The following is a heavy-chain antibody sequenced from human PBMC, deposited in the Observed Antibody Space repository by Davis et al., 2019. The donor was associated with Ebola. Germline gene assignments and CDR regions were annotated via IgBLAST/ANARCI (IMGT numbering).Heavy chain of an antibody. V-gene: IGHV4-34*01. CDR1: GFTFSSYA. CDR3: ARGPGYDFWSGYSVWFDP. D-gene: IGHD3-3*01. Sequence: ESLKISCAASGFTFSSYAMSWVRQAPGKGLEWIGEINHSGSTNYNPSLKSRVTISVDTSKNQFSLKLSSVTAADTAVYYCARGPGYDFWSGYSVWFDPWGQGTLVTVSS. J-gene: IGHJ5*02. CDR2: INHSGST.